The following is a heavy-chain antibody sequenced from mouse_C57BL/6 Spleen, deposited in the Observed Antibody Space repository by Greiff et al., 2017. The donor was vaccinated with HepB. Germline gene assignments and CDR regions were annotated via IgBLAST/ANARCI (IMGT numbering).Heavy chain of an antibody. CDR2: IWRGGST. Sequence: VQLVESGPGLVQPSQSLSITCTVSGFSLTSYGVHWVRQSPGKGLEWLGVIWRGGSTDYNAAFMSRLSITKDNSKSQVFFKMNSLQADDTARYYCAKGGLHTGDAMDYWGQVTSVTVSS. V-gene: IGHV2-5*01. CDR1: GFSLTSYG. CDR3: AKGGLHTGDAMDY. J-gene: IGHJ4*01. D-gene: IGHD3-1*01.